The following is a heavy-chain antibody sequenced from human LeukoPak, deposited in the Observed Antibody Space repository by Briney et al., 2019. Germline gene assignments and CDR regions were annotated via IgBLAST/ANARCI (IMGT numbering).Heavy chain of an antibody. V-gene: IGHV3-30*03. CDR3: ARGAERYSSITNWFDP. Sequence: GGPLRLSCAASGFTFSRYGMHWVRQAPGKGLEGVAVISYDGSNKNYADSVKGRFTISRDNSKNTLYLQMNSLRAEDTAVYYCARGAERYSSITNWFDPWGQGTLVTVSS. CDR2: ISYDGSNK. J-gene: IGHJ5*02. CDR1: GFTFSRYG. D-gene: IGHD6-13*01.